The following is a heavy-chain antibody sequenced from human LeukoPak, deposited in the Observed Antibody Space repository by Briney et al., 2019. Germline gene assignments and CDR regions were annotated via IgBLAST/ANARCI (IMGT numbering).Heavy chain of an antibody. CDR2: ISSSSSSYI. V-gene: IGHV3-21*01. Sequence: RGSLRLSCAASGFTFSSYSMNWVRQAPGKGLEWVSSISSSSSSYIYYADSVKGRFTISRDNAKNSLYLQMNSLRAEDTAVYYCARDGYDVDTAMVVPFDYWGQGTLVTVSS. D-gene: IGHD5-18*01. CDR1: GFTFSSYS. J-gene: IGHJ4*02. CDR3: ARDGYDVDTAMVVPFDY.